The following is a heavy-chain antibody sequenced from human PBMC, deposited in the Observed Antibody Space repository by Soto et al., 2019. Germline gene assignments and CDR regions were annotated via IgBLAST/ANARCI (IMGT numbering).Heavy chain of an antibody. CDR3: TTDQASYSPVAPGI. CDR2: ISSSSSVI. D-gene: IGHD6-19*01. V-gene: IGHV3-48*01. CDR1: GFILSDCA. J-gene: IGHJ3*02. Sequence: GGSLRLSCATSGFILSDCAMNWVRQAPGKGLEWVSYISSSSSVIDYADSVKGRFTVSRDNARNSLYLQMNSLKTEDTAVYYCTTDQASYSPVAPGIWGQGTMVTVSS.